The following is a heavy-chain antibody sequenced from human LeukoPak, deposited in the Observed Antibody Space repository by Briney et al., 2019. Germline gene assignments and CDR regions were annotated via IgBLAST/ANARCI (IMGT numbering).Heavy chain of an antibody. Sequence: PGGSLRLSCAASGFTFSSYSMNWVRQAPGKGLEWVSSISSSSSYIYYADSVKGRFTTSRDNAKNSLYLQMNSLRAEDTAVYYCARGLYDSSGPPIYYFDYWGQGTLVTVSS. CDR3: ARGLYDSSGPPIYYFDY. V-gene: IGHV3-21*01. CDR2: ISSSSSYI. D-gene: IGHD3-22*01. J-gene: IGHJ4*02. CDR1: GFTFSSYS.